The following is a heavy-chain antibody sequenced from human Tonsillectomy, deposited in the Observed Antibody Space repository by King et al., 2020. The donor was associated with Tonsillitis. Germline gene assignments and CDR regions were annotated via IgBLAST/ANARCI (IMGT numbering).Heavy chain of an antibody. D-gene: IGHD2-15*01. CDR3: ARSTGCDSDGSCYSGYYYYMDV. J-gene: IGHJ6*03. Sequence: VQLVESGGGLVQPGGSLRLSCAASGFTFSDHYMDWVRQAPGKGLEWVGRTRNKANSYTTEYAASVKGRFTISRDDSQNSLYLQMNSLKTEDTAVYYCARSTGCDSDGSCYSGYYYYMDVWGKGSTVTVSS. CDR1: GFTFSDHY. V-gene: IGHV3-72*01. CDR2: TRNKANSYTT.